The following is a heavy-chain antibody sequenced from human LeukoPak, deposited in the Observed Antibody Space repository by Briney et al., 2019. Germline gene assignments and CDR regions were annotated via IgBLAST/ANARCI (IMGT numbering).Heavy chain of an antibody. CDR1: GGSISSYY. CDR3: ARQLIDSSSWYDY. D-gene: IGHD6-13*01. J-gene: IGHJ4*02. V-gene: IGHV4-59*08. CDR2: IYYSGST. Sequence: SETLSLTCTVSGGSISSYYWSWIRQPPGKGLEWIGYIYYSGSTNYNPSLKSRVTISVDTSKNQFSLKLSSVTAADTAVYYCARQLIDSSSWYDYWDQGTLVTVSS.